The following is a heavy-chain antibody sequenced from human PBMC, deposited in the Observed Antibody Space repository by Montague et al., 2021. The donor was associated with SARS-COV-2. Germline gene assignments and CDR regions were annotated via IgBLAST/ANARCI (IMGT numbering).Heavy chain of an antibody. CDR1: GDSVSSNSAT. J-gene: IGHJ6*02. Sequence: CAISGDSVSSNSATWHWIRQSPSRGLEWLGRTYYRSRWSNDYAVSVRSRIIINPDTSTNQFSLQLSSVTPEDTAVYFCARDQNYGMDVWGQGTTVIVSS. V-gene: IGHV6-1*01. CDR2: TYYRSRWSN. CDR3: ARDQNYGMDV.